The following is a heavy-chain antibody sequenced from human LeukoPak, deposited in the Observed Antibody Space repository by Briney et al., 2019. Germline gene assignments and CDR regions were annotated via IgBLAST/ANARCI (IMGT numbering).Heavy chain of an antibody. V-gene: IGHV4-59*08. J-gene: IGHJ3*02. CDR1: GGSISSYY. CDR3: AKFNHPQEDAFDI. Sequence: PSETLSLTCTVSGGSISSYYWSWVRQPPGKGLEWIGYIYYSGSTNYNPSLKSRVTISVDTSKNQFSLKLSSVTAADTAVYYCAKFNHPQEDAFDIWGQGTLVTVSS. CDR2: IYYSGST.